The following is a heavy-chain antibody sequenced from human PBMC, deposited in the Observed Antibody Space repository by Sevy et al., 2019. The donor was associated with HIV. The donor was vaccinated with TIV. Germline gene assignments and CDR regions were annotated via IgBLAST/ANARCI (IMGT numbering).Heavy chain of an antibody. CDR2: IRLDGSAR. Sequence: GGSLRLSCAASGFIFIDYWMTWVRQAPGKGLEWVATIRLDGSARYYASSVKGRFTISRDNAKNSLFLQMNSLRVEDTAVYYCARAFRREAYTPDYWGQGSLVTVSS. CDR1: GFIFIDYW. V-gene: IGHV3-7*03. J-gene: IGHJ4*02. CDR3: ARAFRREAYTPDY. D-gene: IGHD4-4*01.